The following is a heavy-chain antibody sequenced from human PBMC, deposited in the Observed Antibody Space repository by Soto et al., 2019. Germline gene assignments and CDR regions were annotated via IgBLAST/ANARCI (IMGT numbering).Heavy chain of an antibody. Sequence: ASVKVSCKASGYTFTNNDVSWVRQATGQGLEWMGWMNPGSGDTGYAQKFQGRVTMTRDISIATAYMELSSLRSDDTAIYYCAKMETFGSLNWFDPWGQGTLVTVSS. CDR3: AKMETFGSLNWFDP. CDR1: GYTFTNND. CDR2: MNPGSGDT. D-gene: IGHD3-10*01. V-gene: IGHV1-8*01. J-gene: IGHJ5*02.